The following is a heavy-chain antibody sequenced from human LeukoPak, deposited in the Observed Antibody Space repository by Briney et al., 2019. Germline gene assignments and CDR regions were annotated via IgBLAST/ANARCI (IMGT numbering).Heavy chain of an antibody. Sequence: GESLRLSCAASGFAVSSHFMSWVRQAPRMGLEWVSVIYSDGSTYYADSVKGRFTISRDNSKNTLYLQMNSLRAEDTAVYYCAAISYLAFDIWGQGTVVTVSS. J-gene: IGHJ3*02. CDR2: IYSDGST. D-gene: IGHD2/OR15-2a*01. V-gene: IGHV3-53*01. CDR3: AAISYLAFDI. CDR1: GFAVSSHF.